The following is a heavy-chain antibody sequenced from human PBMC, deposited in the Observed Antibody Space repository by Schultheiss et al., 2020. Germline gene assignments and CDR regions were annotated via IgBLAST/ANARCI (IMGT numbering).Heavy chain of an antibody. CDR2: ISYDGSNK. V-gene: IGHV3-30*03. J-gene: IGHJ6*03. Sequence: GGSLRLSCAASGFTFSSYGMHWVRQAPGKGLEWVAVISYDGSNKYYADSVKGRFTITRDNSKNTLYLQMNSLRAEDTAVYYCAGENGSGSSYMDVWGKGTTVTVFS. D-gene: IGHD3-10*01. CDR3: AGENGSGSSYMDV. CDR1: GFTFSSYG.